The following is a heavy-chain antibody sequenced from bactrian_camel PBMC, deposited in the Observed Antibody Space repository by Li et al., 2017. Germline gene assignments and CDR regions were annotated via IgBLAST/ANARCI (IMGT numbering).Heavy chain of an antibody. V-gene: IGHV3S54*01. CDR2: IYIGDGAT. CDR1: GRTFRNYC. CDR3: AARGFRGVGACPIRASNFGF. D-gene: IGHD3*01. Sequence: HVQLVESGGGSVQAGGSLRLSCEVSGRTFRNYCMGWFRQAPGKEREGVATIYIGDGATYYADSAKGRFTISQDNAKNTLYLQMNSLKPEDTAMYYCAARGFRGVGACPIRASNFGFWGQGTQVTVS. J-gene: IGHJ6*01.